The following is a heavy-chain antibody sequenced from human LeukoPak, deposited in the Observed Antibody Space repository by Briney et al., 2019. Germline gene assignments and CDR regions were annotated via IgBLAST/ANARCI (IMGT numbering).Heavy chain of an antibody. J-gene: IGHJ5*02. CDR2: IGGSGRTI. V-gene: IGHV3-48*03. CDR1: GFTFDAYE. CDR3: ARGVYGRFDP. D-gene: IGHD2/OR15-2a*01. Sequence: GGSLRLSCAASGFTFDAYEINWVRQAPGKGLEWVSYIGGSGRTIYYADSVKGRFTISWDNAKNSVYLQMNRLRAEDTAVYYCARGVYGRFDPWGQGTLVTVSS.